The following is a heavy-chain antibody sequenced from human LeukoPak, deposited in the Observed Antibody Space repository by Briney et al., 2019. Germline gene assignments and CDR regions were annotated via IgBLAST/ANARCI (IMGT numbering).Heavy chain of an antibody. CDR1: GYTFTGYC. D-gene: IGHD4-17*01. V-gene: IGHV1-18*04. CDR2: ISAYNGNT. CDR3: ARAYGVHEFDY. J-gene: IGHJ4*02. Sequence: GASVKVSCKASGYTFTGYCMHWVRQAPGQGLEWMGWISAYNGNTNYAQKLQGRVTMTTDTSTSTAYMELRSLRSDDTAVYYCARAYGVHEFDYWGQGTLVTVSS.